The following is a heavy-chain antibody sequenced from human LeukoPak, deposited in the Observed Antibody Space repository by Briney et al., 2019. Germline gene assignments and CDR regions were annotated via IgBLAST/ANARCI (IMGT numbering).Heavy chain of an antibody. CDR3: ARGADYGSGSSTYFDY. CDR2: IYSGGST. V-gene: IGHV3-66*02. Sequence: GGSPRLSCAASGFTVSSNYMSWVRQAPGKGLEWVSVIYSGGSTYYADSVKGRFTISRDNSKNTLYLQMNSLRAEDTAVYYCARGADYGSGSSTYFDYWGQGTLVTVSS. D-gene: IGHD3-10*01. J-gene: IGHJ4*02. CDR1: GFTVSSNY.